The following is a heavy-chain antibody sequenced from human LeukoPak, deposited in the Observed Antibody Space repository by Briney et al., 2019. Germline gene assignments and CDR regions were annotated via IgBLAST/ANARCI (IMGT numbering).Heavy chain of an antibody. CDR2: IYTSGST. V-gene: IGHV4-4*07. Sequence: SETLSLTCTVSGGSISSYYWSWIRQPAGKGLEWIGRIYTSGSTNYNPSLKSRVTMSVDTSKNQFSLKLSSVTAADTAVYYCAGVQYYDILTGYGFFVYWGQGTLVTVSS. CDR3: AGVQYYDILTGYGFFVY. CDR1: GGSISSYY. J-gene: IGHJ4*02. D-gene: IGHD3-9*01.